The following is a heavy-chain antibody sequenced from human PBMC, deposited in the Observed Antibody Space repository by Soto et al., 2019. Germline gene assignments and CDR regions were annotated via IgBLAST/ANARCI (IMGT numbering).Heavy chain of an antibody. CDR1: GFTFSSYS. D-gene: IGHD3-10*01. J-gene: IGHJ4*02. CDR3: AKRDSGSGRSPPLINY. CDR2: VGGGGDNT. Sequence: EVQLLESGGGLVQPGGSRRLSCAASGFTFSSYSMNWVRQSPGNGLEWVASVGGGGDNTFYADSVKGRFTISRDDSQNTLYLQMNSLRAEDTAVYFCAKRDSGSGRSPPLINYWGQGTLVTVSS. V-gene: IGHV3-23*01.